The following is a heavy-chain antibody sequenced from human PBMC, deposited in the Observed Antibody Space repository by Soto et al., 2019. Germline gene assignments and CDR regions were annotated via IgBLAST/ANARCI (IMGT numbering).Heavy chain of an antibody. CDR2: ISYDGSNK. J-gene: IGHJ4*02. Sequence: PGGSLRLSCAASGFTFSSYGMHWVRQAPGKGLEWVAVISYDGSNKYYADSVKGRFTISRDNSKNTLYLQMNSLRAEDTAVYYCAKVLERTGSSSVADYWGQGTLVTVSS. CDR1: GFTFSSYG. V-gene: IGHV3-30*18. D-gene: IGHD6-6*01. CDR3: AKVLERTGSSSVADY.